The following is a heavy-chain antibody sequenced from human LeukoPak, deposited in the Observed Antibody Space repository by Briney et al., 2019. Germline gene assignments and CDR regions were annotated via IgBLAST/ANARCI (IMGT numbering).Heavy chain of an antibody. CDR2: IRSKAYGGTT. V-gene: IGHV3-49*04. CDR1: GFTFGDYA. J-gene: IGHJ4*02. Sequence: PGRSLRLSCTASGFTFGDYAMSWVRQAPGKGLEWVGFIRSKAYGGTTEYAASVKGRFTISRDDSKSIAYLQMNSLKTEDTAVYYCTRTASAVALDYWGQGTLVTASS. D-gene: IGHD4-23*01. CDR3: TRTASAVALDY.